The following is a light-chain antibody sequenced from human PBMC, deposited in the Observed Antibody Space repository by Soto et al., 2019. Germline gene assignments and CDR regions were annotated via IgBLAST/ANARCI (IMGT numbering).Light chain of an antibody. CDR3: QHYNNWPPDYT. Sequence: VMTQSPATLSVSPGETATLSCRASQSIRSYLAWYQQKPGQAPRLLIYGASMRATGVPTRFSGSGSGTEFTLTISSLQSEDFAVYYCQHYNNWPPDYTFGQGTKVDI. CDR2: GAS. J-gene: IGKJ2*01. V-gene: IGKV3-15*01. CDR1: QSIRSY.